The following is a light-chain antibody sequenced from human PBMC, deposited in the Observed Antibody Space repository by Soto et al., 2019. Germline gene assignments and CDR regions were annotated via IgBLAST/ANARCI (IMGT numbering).Light chain of an antibody. CDR1: SSDVGGYNY. CDR2: DVS. V-gene: IGLV2-14*03. J-gene: IGLJ1*01. CDR3: SSYTTSNTRQIV. Sequence: QSVLTQPASVSESPGQSITISCTGTSSDVGGYNYVSWYQHHPGKAPKLIIYDVSNRPSGVSNRFSGSKSGNTASLTISGLQPEDEADYYCSSYTTSNTRQIVFGTGTKVTVL.